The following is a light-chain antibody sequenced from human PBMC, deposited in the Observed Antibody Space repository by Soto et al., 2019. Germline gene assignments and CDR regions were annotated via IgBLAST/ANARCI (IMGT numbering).Light chain of an antibody. CDR2: SNN. V-gene: IGLV1-44*01. CDR3: AAWDDSLNGGV. CDR1: SSNIGSNP. Sequence: QAVLTQPPSASGTPGQRVTISSSGSSSNIGSNPVNWYQQLPGTAPKLLIFSNNQRPSGVPDRFSGSKSSTSASLAISGLQSEDEADYYCAAWDDSLNGGVFGGGTKLTVL. J-gene: IGLJ2*01.